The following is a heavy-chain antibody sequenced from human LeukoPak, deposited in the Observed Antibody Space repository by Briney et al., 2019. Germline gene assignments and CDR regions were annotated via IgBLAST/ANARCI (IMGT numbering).Heavy chain of an antibody. D-gene: IGHD1-26*01. Sequence: SVKVSCRASGGTFSSYDISWVRQAPGQGLEWMGGIIPVFVTANYAQKFLGRVTITADESTRTVYLEVSSLRSEDTAVYYCARAGPPKRPVGLTTGCFDYWGQGTRVTVSS. CDR3: ARAGPPKRPVGLTTGCFDY. V-gene: IGHV1-69*13. CDR2: IIPVFVTA. J-gene: IGHJ4*02. CDR1: GGTFSSYD.